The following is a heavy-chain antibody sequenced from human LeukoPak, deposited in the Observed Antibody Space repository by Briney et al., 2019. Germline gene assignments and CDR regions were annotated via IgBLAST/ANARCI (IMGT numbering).Heavy chain of an antibody. CDR2: ISGSGGST. CDR1: GFTFSNYA. CDR3: AKGGQNYDFWRFDY. Sequence: GGSLRLSCAASGFTFSNYAMNWVRQAPGKGLEWVSSISGSGGSTYFAGSVKGRVTISRDNSKNTKHMQMNSLRVEDTAVYYCAKGGQNYDFWRFDYWGQGSLVTVSS. D-gene: IGHD3-3*01. V-gene: IGHV3-23*01. J-gene: IGHJ4*02.